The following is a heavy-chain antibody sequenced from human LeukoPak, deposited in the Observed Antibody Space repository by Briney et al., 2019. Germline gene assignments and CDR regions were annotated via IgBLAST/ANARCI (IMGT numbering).Heavy chain of an antibody. CDR1: GYTFTGYY. CDR2: ISAYNGNT. CDR3: ARDMDIVATITYNYYYGMDV. Sequence: GASVKVSCKASGYTFTGYYMHWVRQAPGQGLEWMGWISAYNGNTNYAQKLQGRVTMTTDTSTSTAYMELRSLRSDDTAVYYCARDMDIVATITYNYYYGMDVWGQGTTVTVSS. J-gene: IGHJ6*02. D-gene: IGHD5-12*01. V-gene: IGHV1-18*04.